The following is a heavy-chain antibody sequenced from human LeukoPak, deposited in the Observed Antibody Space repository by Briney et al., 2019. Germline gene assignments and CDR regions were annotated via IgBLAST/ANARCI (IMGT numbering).Heavy chain of an antibody. Sequence: SETLSLTCTVSGGSISSYYWSWIRLPPGKGLEWIGYIYYTGSTNYNPSLKSRVTISVDTSKNQFSLKLDSVTAADTAVYYCARPFQTDWDFDLWGRGTLVTVSS. V-gene: IGHV4-59*08. CDR2: IYYTGST. J-gene: IGHJ2*01. CDR1: GGSISSYY. CDR3: ARPFQTDWDFDL.